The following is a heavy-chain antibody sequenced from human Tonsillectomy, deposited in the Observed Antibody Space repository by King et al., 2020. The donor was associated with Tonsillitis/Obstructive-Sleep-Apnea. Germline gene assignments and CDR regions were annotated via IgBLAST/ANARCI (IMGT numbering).Heavy chain of an antibody. V-gene: IGHV4-34*01. J-gene: IGHJ4*02. CDR3: ARGLFWSGMTG. CDR1: GGSFSGYY. Sequence: VQLQQWGAGLLKPSETLSLTCAVYGGSFSGYYWSWIRQPPGKGLEWIGEINHSGSTNYNPSLKSRVTISVDTSKNQFSLKLSSVTAADTAVYYCARGLFWSGMTGWGQGTLVTVSS. CDR2: INHSGST. D-gene: IGHD3-3*01.